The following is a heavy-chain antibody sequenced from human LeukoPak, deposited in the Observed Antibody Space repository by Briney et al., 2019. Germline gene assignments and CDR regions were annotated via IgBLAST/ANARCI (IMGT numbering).Heavy chain of an antibody. D-gene: IGHD5-24*01. CDR1: GFNVTNYA. CDR2: ISYSGDNT. Sequence: GRSLRLSCAASGFNVTNYAMHWVRQAPGKGLEWVTLISYSGDNTYSADSVKGRFTFSRDKSKNTLYLQMNSLRPEDSAVYYCASDPRDGGQNVWGKGTTVTVSS. CDR3: ASDPRDGGQNV. J-gene: IGHJ6*04. V-gene: IGHV3-30*04.